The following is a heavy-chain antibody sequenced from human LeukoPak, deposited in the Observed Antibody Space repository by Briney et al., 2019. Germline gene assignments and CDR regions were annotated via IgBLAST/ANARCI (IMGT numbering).Heavy chain of an antibody. D-gene: IGHD6-13*01. CDR3: ARGIAAVGYYYYMDV. Sequence: PSETLSLTCTVSGGSISSYYWSWIRQPPGKGLEWIGYIYYSGSTNYNPSLKSRVTMSVDTSKNQFSLKLSSVTAADTAVYYCARGIAAVGYYYYMDVWGKGTTVTVSS. V-gene: IGHV4-59*12. J-gene: IGHJ6*03. CDR2: IYYSGST. CDR1: GGSISSYY.